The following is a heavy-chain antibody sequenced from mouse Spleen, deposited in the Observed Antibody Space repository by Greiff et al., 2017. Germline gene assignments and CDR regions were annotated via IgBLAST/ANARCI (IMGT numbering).Heavy chain of an antibody. D-gene: IGHD1-2*01. CDR2: ISSGGSYT. Sequence: EVQRVESGGGLVKPGGSLKLSCAASGFTFSSYAMSWVRQTPEKRLEWVATISSGGSYTYYPDSVKGRFTISRDNAKNTLYLQMSSLRSEDTAMYYCARHEGEGFITTATGRFAYWGQGTLVTVSA. CDR1: GFTFSSYA. J-gene: IGHJ3*01. CDR3: ARHEGEGFITTATGRFAY. V-gene: IGHV5-9-3*01.